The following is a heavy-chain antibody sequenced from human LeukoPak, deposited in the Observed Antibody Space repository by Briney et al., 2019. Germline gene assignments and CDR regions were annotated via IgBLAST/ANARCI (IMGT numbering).Heavy chain of an antibody. CDR2: IFSGGTT. V-gene: IGHV3-66*01. CDR1: GFTFSSYV. D-gene: IGHD6-13*01. CDR3: ARGIDSSSYYYYYMDV. Sequence: PGGSLRLSCAASGFTFSSYVMHWVRQAPGKGLEWVSVIFSGGTTYYADSVKGRFTISRDNAKNSLYLQMNSLRAEDTAVYYCARGIDSSSYYYYYMDVWGKGTTVTVSS. J-gene: IGHJ6*03.